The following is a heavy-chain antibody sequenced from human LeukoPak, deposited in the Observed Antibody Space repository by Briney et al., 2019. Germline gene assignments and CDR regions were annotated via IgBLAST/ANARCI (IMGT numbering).Heavy chain of an antibody. CDR3: ARDDGGWGRGWYFDL. CDR1: GFTVSSNY. D-gene: IGHD3-16*01. CDR2: IYSGGST. J-gene: IGHJ2*01. V-gene: IGHV3-53*05. Sequence: PGGSLRLSCAASGFTVSSNYMSWVRQAPGKGLEWVSVIYSGGSTYYADSVKGRFTISRDNSKNTLYLQMNSLRAEDTAVYYCARDDGGWGRGWYFDLCGRGTLVTVSS.